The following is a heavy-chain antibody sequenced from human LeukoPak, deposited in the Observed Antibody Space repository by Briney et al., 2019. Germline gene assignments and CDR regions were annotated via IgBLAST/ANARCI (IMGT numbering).Heavy chain of an antibody. CDR1: GFTFSSYA. J-gene: IGHJ4*02. CDR2: ISGSGGST. CDR3: AKGKEQRFLEWLLYY. Sequence: GGSLRLSCAASGFTFSSYAMSWDRQAPGKGLEWVSAISGSGGSTYYADSVKGRFTISRGNSKNTLYLQMNSLRAEDTAVYYCAKGKEQRFLEWLLYYWGQGTLVTVSS. D-gene: IGHD3-3*01. V-gene: IGHV3-23*01.